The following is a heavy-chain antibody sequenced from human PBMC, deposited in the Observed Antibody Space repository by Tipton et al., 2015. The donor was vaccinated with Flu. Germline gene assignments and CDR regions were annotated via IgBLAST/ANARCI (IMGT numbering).Heavy chain of an antibody. D-gene: IGHD3-9*01. Sequence: TLSLTCTVSGGSISSGSYYWSWIRQPAGKGLEWIGRIYTSGSTNYNPSLKCRVTISVDTSKNQFSLKLSSVTAADTAVYYCARRITIFWYFDLWGRGTLVTVSS. CDR2: IYTSGST. V-gene: IGHV4-61*02. J-gene: IGHJ2*01. CDR1: GGSISSGSYY. CDR3: ARRITIFWYFDL.